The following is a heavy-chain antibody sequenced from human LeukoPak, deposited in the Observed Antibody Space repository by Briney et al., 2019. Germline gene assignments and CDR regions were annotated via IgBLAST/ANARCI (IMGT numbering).Heavy chain of an antibody. CDR1: GYTFTRNW. Sequence: GESLKTSCKASGYTFTRNWIGWVRQLPGKGLEWMGIISPGDSHPRYSPSFQGQVTVSADKSKSTAYLEWNSLKASDTAIYYCVRQRYYGSGSQLVIDFWGQGTLVTVSS. D-gene: IGHD3-10*01. V-gene: IGHV5-51*01. CDR3: VRQRYYGSGSQLVIDF. J-gene: IGHJ4*02. CDR2: ISPGDSHP.